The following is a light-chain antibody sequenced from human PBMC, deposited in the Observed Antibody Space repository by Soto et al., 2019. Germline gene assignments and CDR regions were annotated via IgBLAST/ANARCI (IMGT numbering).Light chain of an antibody. CDR2: DAS. V-gene: IGKV3-11*01. CDR1: QSVSTY. Sequence: EIVLTQSPATLAWSPVERATLSCRASQSVSTYLDWYQQRPGQAPRLLIYDASYRATDIPPRLSGSGSGTDFTLTISSLEPEDFAVYYCQQRSSWPQTITFGQGTRLEIK. J-gene: IGKJ5*01. CDR3: QQRSSWPQTIT.